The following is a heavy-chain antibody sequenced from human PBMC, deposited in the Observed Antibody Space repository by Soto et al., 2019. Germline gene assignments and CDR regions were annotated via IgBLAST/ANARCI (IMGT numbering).Heavy chain of an antibody. CDR3: ARGSPKYYDILTGYRTFDY. Sequence: LCGGSISSGGYYWSWIRQHPGKGLEWIGYIYYSGSTYYNPSLKSRVTISVDTSKNQFSLKLSSVTAADTAVYYCARGSPKYYDILTGYRTFDYWGQGTLVTVSS. J-gene: IGHJ4*02. CDR2: IYYSGST. V-gene: IGHV4-31*02. CDR1: GGSISSGGYY. D-gene: IGHD3-9*01.